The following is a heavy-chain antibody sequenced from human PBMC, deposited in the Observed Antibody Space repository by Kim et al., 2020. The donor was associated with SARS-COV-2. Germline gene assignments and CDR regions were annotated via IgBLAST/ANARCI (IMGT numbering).Heavy chain of an antibody. D-gene: IGHD6-19*01. J-gene: IGHJ4*02. Sequence: SETLSLTCAVYGGSFSGYYWSWIRQPPGKGLEWIGEINHSGSTNYNPSLKSRVTISVDTSKNQFSLKLSSVTAADTAVYYCASEAVAGDWYFDYWGQGTLVTDSS. CDR2: INHSGST. CDR3: ASEAVAGDWYFDY. CDR1: GGSFSGYY. V-gene: IGHV4-34*01.